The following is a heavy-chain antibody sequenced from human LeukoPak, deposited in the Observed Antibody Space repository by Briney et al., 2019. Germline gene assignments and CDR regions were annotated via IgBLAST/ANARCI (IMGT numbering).Heavy chain of an antibody. CDR1: GFTFADYA. J-gene: IGHJ6*03. CDR3: TREEDYYYYLDV. Sequence: GGSLRLSCTASGFTFADYAMSWVRQAPGKGLEWVGFIRSKPYGGTTEYAASVKGRFTISRDDYKSIAYLQMISLKDEDTAFYYCTREEDYYYYLDVWGKGITVTVSS. D-gene: IGHD2-15*01. V-gene: IGHV3-49*04. CDR2: IRSKPYGGTT.